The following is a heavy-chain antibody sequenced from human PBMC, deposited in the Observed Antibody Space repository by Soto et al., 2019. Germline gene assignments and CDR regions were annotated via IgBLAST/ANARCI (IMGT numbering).Heavy chain of an antibody. V-gene: IGHV1-46*01. D-gene: IGHD2-15*01. CDR2: INPSVSST. CDR1: GYTLTNYY. J-gene: IGHJ4*02. CDR3: ARASGGYCSGGRCYFDL. Sequence: GPSVKVSCKASGYTLTNYYMHWVRQAPGQGLEWMGIINPSVSSTSYAQKFQGRVAMTRDTSTSTVYMELSSLRSDDTAVYYCARASGGYCSGGRCYFDLWGQGTQVTVSS.